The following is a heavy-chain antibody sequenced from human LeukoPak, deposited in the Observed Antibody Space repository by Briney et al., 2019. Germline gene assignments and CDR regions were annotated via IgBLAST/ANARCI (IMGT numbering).Heavy chain of an antibody. V-gene: IGHV3-30*04. CDR2: ISYDGSNK. Sequence: PGGSLRLSCAASGFTFSSYAMHWVRQAPGKGLEWVAVISYDGSNKYYADSVKGRFTISRDNSKNTLYLQMNSLRAEDTAVYYCAKSPHPWYSSGWYYFDYWGQGTLVTVSS. D-gene: IGHD6-19*01. CDR1: GFTFSSYA. J-gene: IGHJ4*02. CDR3: AKSPHPWYSSGWYYFDY.